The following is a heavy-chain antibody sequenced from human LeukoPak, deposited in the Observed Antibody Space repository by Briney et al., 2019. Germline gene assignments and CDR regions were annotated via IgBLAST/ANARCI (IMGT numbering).Heavy chain of an antibody. CDR3: ARAALHYYDSSGYDY. V-gene: IGHV1-2*02. CDR1: GYTFTSYA. CDR2: INPNSGGT. J-gene: IGHJ4*02. Sequence: GASVKVSCKASGYTFTSYAMNWVRQAPGQGLEWMGWINPNSGGTNYAQKFQGRVTMTRDTSISTAYMELSRLRSDDTAVYYCARAALHYYDSSGYDYWGQGTLVTVSS. D-gene: IGHD3-22*01.